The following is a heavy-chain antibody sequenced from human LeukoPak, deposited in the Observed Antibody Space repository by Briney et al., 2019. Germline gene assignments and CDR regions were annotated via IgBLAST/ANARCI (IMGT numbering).Heavy chain of an antibody. J-gene: IGHJ4*02. Sequence: SGGPLRLSCAASGFTFSSYSMNWVRQAPGKGLEWVSSISSSSSYIYYADSVKGRFTISRDNAKNSLYLQMNSLRAEDTAVYYCASGRVSSTGGWGQGTLVTVSS. V-gene: IGHV3-21*01. CDR2: ISSSSSYI. D-gene: IGHD1-14*01. CDR1: GFTFSSYS. CDR3: ASGRVSSTGG.